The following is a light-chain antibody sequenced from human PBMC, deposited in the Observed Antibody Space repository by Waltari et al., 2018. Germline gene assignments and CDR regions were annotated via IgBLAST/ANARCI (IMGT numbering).Light chain of an antibody. CDR2: EGS. Sequence: QSALTQPASVSGSPGQSITISCTGTSSDVGSYNLVSWYQQHPGKAPKLMIYEGSNRPSGISHRFSGSKSGNTASLTISGLQAEDEAGYYCCSYAVGAIYVFGTGTKVTVL. J-gene: IGLJ1*01. CDR3: CSYAVGAIYV. V-gene: IGLV2-23*01. CDR1: SSDVGSYNL.